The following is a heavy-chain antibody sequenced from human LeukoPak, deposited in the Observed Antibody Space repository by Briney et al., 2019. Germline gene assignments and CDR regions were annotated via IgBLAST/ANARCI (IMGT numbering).Heavy chain of an antibody. CDR1: GYTFTGYY. Sequence: ASVKVSRKASGYTFTGYYIHWVRQAPGQGLEWMGIINPSGGSTSYAQKFQGRVTMTRDTSTSTVYMELSSLRSEDTAVYYCARDLADSSGYYSNDYWGQGTLVTVSS. D-gene: IGHD3-22*01. J-gene: IGHJ4*02. CDR3: ARDLADSSGYYSNDY. V-gene: IGHV1-46*01. CDR2: INPSGGST.